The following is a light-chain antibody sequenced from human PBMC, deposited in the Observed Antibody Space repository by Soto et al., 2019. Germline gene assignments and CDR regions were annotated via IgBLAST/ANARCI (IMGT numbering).Light chain of an antibody. CDR1: QSVSSSY. J-gene: IGKJ1*01. Sequence: EIVLTQSPATLSLSPGERATLSCRASQSVSSSYLARHQPGPGQAPRLLISAASSRATGIPDRFSGSGTGTDFTLTRRGPEPEDLSVYHWQRYGRPTTFGQGTKVDIK. CDR2: AAS. CDR3: QRYGRPTT. V-gene: IGKV3-20*01.